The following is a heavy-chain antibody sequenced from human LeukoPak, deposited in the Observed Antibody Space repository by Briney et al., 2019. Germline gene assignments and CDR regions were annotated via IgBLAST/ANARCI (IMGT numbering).Heavy chain of an antibody. CDR2: MYTSGST. D-gene: IGHD3-3*01. V-gene: IGHV4-4*07. CDR3: ARGWSGTIFANPRRHYYYMDV. CDR1: GGSISSYY. J-gene: IGHJ6*03. Sequence: PSETLSLTCTVSGGSISSYYWSWIRQPAGKGLEWIGRMYTSGSTNYNPSLKSRVTMSVDTSNYQFSLKLSSVTAADTAMYYCARGWSGTIFANPRRHYYYMDVWGKGTTVTVSS.